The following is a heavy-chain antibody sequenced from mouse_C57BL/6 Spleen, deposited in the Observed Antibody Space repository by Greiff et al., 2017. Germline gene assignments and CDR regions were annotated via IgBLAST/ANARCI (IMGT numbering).Heavy chain of an antibody. J-gene: IGHJ4*01. CDR1: GYTFTSYW. CDR2: IDPNSGGT. D-gene: IGHD2-3*01. CDR3: ARRAHDGYYYAMDY. V-gene: IGHV1-72*01. Sequence: QVQLKQPGAELVKPGASVKLSCKASGYTFTSYWMHWVKQRPGRGLEWIGRIDPNSGGTKYNEKFKSKATLTVDKPSSTAYMQLSSLTSEDSAVYYCARRAHDGYYYAMDYWGQGTSVTVSS.